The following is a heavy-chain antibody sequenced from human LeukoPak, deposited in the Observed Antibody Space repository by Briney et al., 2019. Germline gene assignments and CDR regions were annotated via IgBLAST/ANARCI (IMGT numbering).Heavy chain of an antibody. Sequence: RASVKVSCKASGYTFTSYGISWVRQAPGQGLEWMGWISAYNGNTNYAQKLQGRVTMTTDTSTSTAYMELRSLRSDDTAVYYCARGSSTSGYGGNWFDPWGQGTLVTVSS. J-gene: IGHJ5*02. CDR3: ARGSSTSGYGGNWFDP. V-gene: IGHV1-18*01. CDR1: GYTFTSYG. CDR2: ISAYNGNT. D-gene: IGHD3-22*01.